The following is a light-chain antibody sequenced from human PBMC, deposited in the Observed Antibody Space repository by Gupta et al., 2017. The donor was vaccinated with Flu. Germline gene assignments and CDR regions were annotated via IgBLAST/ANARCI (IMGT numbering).Light chain of an antibody. CDR3: QQRSNWPRT. V-gene: IGKV3-11*01. CDR2: DAS. CDR1: QSIGDL. Sequence: IVLTQSPATLSLSPGERAILSCRASQSIGDLLAWYQQRPGLPPRLLIYDASHRATGIPARFGGSGSGMXFTLTIXSLEPEDFTVYFCQQRSNWPRTFGXGTKVDI. J-gene: IGKJ4*01.